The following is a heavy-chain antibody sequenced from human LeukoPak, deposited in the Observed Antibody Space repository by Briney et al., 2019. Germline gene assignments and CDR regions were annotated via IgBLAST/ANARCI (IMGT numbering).Heavy chain of an antibody. CDR1: GYTFTSYD. D-gene: IGHD3-22*01. J-gene: IGHJ4*02. CDR3: ATDYYDSSGYYPFDY. Sequence: ASVKVSCKASGYTFTSYDINWVRQATGQGLEWMGWMNPNSGNTGYAQQFQGRVTMTRNTSISTAYMELSSLRSEDTAVYYCATDYYDSSGYYPFDYWGQGTVVIVSS. V-gene: IGHV1-8*01. CDR2: MNPNSGNT.